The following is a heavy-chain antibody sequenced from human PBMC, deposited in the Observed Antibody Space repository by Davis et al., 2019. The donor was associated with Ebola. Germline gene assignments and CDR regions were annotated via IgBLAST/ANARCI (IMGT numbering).Heavy chain of an antibody. Sequence: GESLKISCAASGFTFSDYYMSWIRQAPGKGLEWVSYISSSSSYTNYADSVKGRFTISRDNAKNSLHLQMNSLRAEDTAVYYCARDPTSSGWYTGDWYFDLWGRGTLVTVSS. CDR1: GFTFSDYY. CDR2: ISSSSSYT. D-gene: IGHD6-19*01. J-gene: IGHJ2*01. CDR3: ARDPTSSGWYTGDWYFDL. V-gene: IGHV3-11*06.